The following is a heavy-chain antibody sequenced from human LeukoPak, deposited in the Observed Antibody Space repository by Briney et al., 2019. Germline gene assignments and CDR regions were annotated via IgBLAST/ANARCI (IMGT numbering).Heavy chain of an antibody. V-gene: IGHV3-73*01. Sequence: GGSLRLSCAASGFTFSGSAMHWVRQASGKGLEWVGRIRSKANSYATAYAASVKGRFTISRDDSKNTAYLQMNSLKTEDTAVYYCVTERLGAFDNWGQGTLVTVSS. CDR3: VTERLGAFDN. D-gene: IGHD3-16*01. CDR2: IRSKANSYAT. J-gene: IGHJ4*02. CDR1: GFTFSGSA.